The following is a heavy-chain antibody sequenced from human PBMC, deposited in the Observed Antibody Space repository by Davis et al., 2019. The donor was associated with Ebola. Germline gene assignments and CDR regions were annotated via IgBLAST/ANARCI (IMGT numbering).Heavy chain of an antibody. Sequence: MPSETLSLTCTVSGGSITSYYWSWIRQSPGKGPEWIGYIYYSGNTNYNPSLKSRVTISLDTSKNQFSLKLNSVTAADTAVYYCARGRPTYYYDSSGYYSGPGAFDIWGQGTMVTVSS. V-gene: IGHV4-59*12. J-gene: IGHJ3*02. D-gene: IGHD3-22*01. CDR1: GGSITSYY. CDR2: IYYSGNT. CDR3: ARGRPTYYYDSSGYYSGPGAFDI.